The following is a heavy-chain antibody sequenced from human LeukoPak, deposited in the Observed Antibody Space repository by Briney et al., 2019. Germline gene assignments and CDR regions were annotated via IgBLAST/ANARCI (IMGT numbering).Heavy chain of an antibody. Sequence: PGGSLRLSCAASGFTFSDYYMSWVRQAPGKGLEWVSDIISSCSTIYYADSLEGRVTITGDNTKNALYLQMNSLTAEDTAVYYCAGDIAAAGNNWFDPWGQGTLVTVSS. CDR1: GFTFSDYY. CDR3: AGDIAAAGNNWFDP. CDR2: IISSCSTI. D-gene: IGHD6-13*01. V-gene: IGHV3-11*04. J-gene: IGHJ5*02.